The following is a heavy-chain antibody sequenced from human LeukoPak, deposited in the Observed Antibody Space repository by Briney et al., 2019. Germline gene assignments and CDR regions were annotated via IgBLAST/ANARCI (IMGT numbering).Heavy chain of an antibody. J-gene: IGHJ5*02. CDR2: ISYDGSNK. CDR1: GFTFSSYA. V-gene: IGHV3-30*04. Sequence: GGSLRLSCAASGFTFSSYAMHWVRQAPGKGLEWVAVISYDGSNKYYADSVKGRFTISRDNSKNTLYLQMNSLRAEDTAVYYCAKDRTMIVSTVPGSWGQGTLVTVSS. D-gene: IGHD3-22*01. CDR3: AKDRTMIVSTVPGS.